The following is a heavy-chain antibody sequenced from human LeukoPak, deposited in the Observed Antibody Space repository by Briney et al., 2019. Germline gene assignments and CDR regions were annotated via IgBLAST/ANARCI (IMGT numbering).Heavy chain of an antibody. V-gene: IGHV3-30*01. J-gene: IGHJ4*02. Sequence: GRSLRLSCAASGFTLSSYAMHWVRQAPGKGLEWVAVISYDGSNKYYADSVKGRFTISRDNSKNTLYLQMNSLRAEDTAVYYCARGNNWNYSLDYWGQGTLVTVSS. D-gene: IGHD1-7*01. CDR1: GFTLSSYA. CDR3: ARGNNWNYSLDY. CDR2: ISYDGSNK.